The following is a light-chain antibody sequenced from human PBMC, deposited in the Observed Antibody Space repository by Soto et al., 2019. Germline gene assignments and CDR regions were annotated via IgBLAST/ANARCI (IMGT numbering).Light chain of an antibody. CDR1: QSVSSSS. CDR2: GVS. Sequence: IVLTQSPGTLSLSPGDSATLSCRASQSVSSSSLAWYQQKPGQAPRLLFFGVSNRAAGVPDRFGGSGSGTDFTLTISRLEPEDFAVYYCQQYGGSPLTLGGGTKVDI. J-gene: IGKJ4*01. V-gene: IGKV3-20*01. CDR3: QQYGGSPLT.